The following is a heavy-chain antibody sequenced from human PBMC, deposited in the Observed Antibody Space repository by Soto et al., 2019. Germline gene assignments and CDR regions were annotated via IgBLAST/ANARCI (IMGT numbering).Heavy chain of an antibody. Sequence: GGSLRLSCAAFGFTLDAYAMHWVRQAPGKGLEWVSGISSNSSYIYYADSVKGRFTISRDNAKNSLYLQMNSLRAEDTAVYYCARSPYYDSSGYYVYDYFDYWGQGTLVTVSS. CDR2: ISSNSSYI. J-gene: IGHJ4*02. CDR1: GFTLDAYA. CDR3: ARSPYYDSSGYYVYDYFDY. V-gene: IGHV3-21*01. D-gene: IGHD3-22*01.